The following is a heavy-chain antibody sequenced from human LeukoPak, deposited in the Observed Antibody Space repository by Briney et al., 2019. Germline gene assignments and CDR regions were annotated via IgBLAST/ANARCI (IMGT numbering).Heavy chain of an antibody. J-gene: IGHJ4*02. CDR3: ARSLNGELSVPFDY. CDR2: IYPGGSDT. D-gene: IGHD3-10*01. CDR1: GYSFTSYW. V-gene: IGHV5-51*01. Sequence: GESLKISCKGSGYSFTSYWIGWVRQMPGKGLEWMGIIYPGGSDTRYSPSFQGQVTISADKSISTAYLQCSNLKASDTAMYYCARSLNGELSVPFDYWGQGTLVTVSS.